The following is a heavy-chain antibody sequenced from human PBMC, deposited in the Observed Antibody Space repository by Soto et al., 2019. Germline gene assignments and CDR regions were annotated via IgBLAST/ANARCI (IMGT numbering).Heavy chain of an antibody. J-gene: IGHJ6*02. V-gene: IGHV3-30*19. CDR3: ARPWGQLSTYYYGMDT. D-gene: IGHD3-16*01. Sequence: VESGGGVVQSGRSLTLSCASSGFTLNLYGVHWVRQVPGKGLEWVALLWYDGVRQDYTDSVKGPFTISRDNSKNTLYLQMNSLRPEDTAVYYCARPWGQLSTYYYGMDTWGQGTTVTVSS. CDR1: GFTLNLYG. CDR2: LWYDGVRQ.